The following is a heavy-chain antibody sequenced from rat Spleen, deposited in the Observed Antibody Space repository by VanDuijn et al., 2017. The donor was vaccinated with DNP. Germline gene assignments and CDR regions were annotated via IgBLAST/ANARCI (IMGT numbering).Heavy chain of an antibody. J-gene: IGHJ2*01. D-gene: IGHD1-9*01. Sequence: EVQLQESGPGLVKPSQSLSLTCSVTGYSITSSYRWNWIRKFPGNKLEWMGLINSGRTNYNPSLKSRISITRDTSKNHFFLHLNSVTIEDTATYYCARHSRTTAITEYFDYWGQGVMVTVSS. CDR2: INSGRT. V-gene: IGHV3-3*01. CDR3: ARHSRTTAITEYFDY. CDR1: GYSITSSYR.